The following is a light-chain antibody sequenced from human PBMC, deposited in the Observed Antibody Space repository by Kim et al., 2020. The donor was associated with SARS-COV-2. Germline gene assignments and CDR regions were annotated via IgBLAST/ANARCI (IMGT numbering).Light chain of an antibody. CDR2: DAS. CDR3: QQRSNWPPGYT. Sequence: PGQRARLSCRASQRVSSYLAWYQQKPGQAPRLLIYDASNRATGSPARFSGSGSGTDLTLTISSLEPEDFAVYYCQQRSNWPPGYTFGQGTKLEI. CDR1: QRVSSY. V-gene: IGKV3-11*01. J-gene: IGKJ2*01.